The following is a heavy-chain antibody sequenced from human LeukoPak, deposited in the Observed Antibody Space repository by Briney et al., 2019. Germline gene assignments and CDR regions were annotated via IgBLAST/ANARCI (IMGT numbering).Heavy chain of an antibody. D-gene: IGHD3-22*01. V-gene: IGHV1-2*02. Sequence: ASVKVSCKASGYTFTGYYMHWVRQAPGQGLEWMGWINPNSGGTNYAQKFQGRVTMTRDTSISTAYMELSRLRSDDTAVYYCARDFLHSSGYYGHRLNKYNWFDPWGQGTLVTVSS. CDR3: ARDFLHSSGYYGHRLNKYNWFDP. CDR1: GYTFTGYY. J-gene: IGHJ5*02. CDR2: INPNSGGT.